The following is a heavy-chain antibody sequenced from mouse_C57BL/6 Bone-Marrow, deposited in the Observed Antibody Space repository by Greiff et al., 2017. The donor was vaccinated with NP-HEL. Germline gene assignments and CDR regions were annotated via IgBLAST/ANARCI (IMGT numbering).Heavy chain of an antibody. CDR1: GFNIKDYY. Sequence: VQLQQSGAELVKPGASVKLSCTASGFNIKDYYMHWVKQRTEQGLEWIGRIDPEDGETTYAPKFQGKATITADTSSNTAYLQLSSLTSEDTAVYYCAYDGYYDYFDYWGQGTTLTVSS. CDR3: AYDGYYDYFDY. D-gene: IGHD2-3*01. CDR2: IDPEDGET. J-gene: IGHJ2*01. V-gene: IGHV14-2*01.